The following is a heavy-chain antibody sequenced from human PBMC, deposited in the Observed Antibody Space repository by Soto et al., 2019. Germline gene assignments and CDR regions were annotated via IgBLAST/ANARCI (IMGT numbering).Heavy chain of an antibody. CDR2: ISSTSSFT. V-gene: IGHV3-11*03. CDR1: GFTFSDSY. J-gene: IGHJ4*02. CDR3: ARRDGYNYFDF. Sequence: QVQLLESGGGLVKPGGSLRLSCVASGFTFSDSYMSWVRQAPGKGLEWVSYISSTSSFTDYAESVKGRFIISRDNAKNSLFLQMNSLRVEDTALYYCARRDGYNYFDFWGQGTLVSVSS. D-gene: IGHD5-12*01.